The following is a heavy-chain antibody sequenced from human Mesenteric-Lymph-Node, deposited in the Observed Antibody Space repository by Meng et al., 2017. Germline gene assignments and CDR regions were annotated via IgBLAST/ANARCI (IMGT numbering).Heavy chain of an antibody. CDR1: GGSISDTSYY. D-gene: IGHD6-13*01. V-gene: IGHV4-39*07. CDR2: IFYNGNI. CDR3: ARGKIAAAGIPCFDY. J-gene: IGHJ4*02. Sequence: SETLSLTCTVSGGSISDTSYYWGWIRQPPGKGLEWIGSIFYNGNIFYNPSLKGRVTISGDTSKNQLSLRLDSVTAADTAVYYCARGKIAAAGIPCFDYWGQGTLVTVSS.